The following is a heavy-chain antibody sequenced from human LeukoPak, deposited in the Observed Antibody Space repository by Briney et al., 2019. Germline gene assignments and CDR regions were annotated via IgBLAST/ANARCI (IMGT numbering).Heavy chain of an antibody. J-gene: IGHJ4*02. CDR3: AKGLVGGYLYYFDY. CDR2: ISYDGSNK. Sequence: GGSLRLSCAASGFTFSSYGMHWVRQAPGKGLEWVAVISYDGSNKYYADSVKGRFTISRDNSKNTLYLQMNSLRAEDTAVYYCAKGLVGGYLYYFDYWGQGTLVTVSS. V-gene: IGHV3-30*18. D-gene: IGHD5-12*01. CDR1: GFTFSSYG.